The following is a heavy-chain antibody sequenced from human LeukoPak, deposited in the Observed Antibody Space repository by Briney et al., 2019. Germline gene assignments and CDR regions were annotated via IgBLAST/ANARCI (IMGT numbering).Heavy chain of an antibody. Sequence: GGSLRLSCVASGFTLDDYAMSWVRQAPGKGLEWVSGVNWNGGSTDYADSVKGRFTISRDNAKKSLYLQMNSLRAEDTALYFCAKVGLRYSSTWYFDYGGQGTLVTVSS. CDR1: GFTLDDYA. V-gene: IGHV3-20*04. CDR2: VNWNGGST. CDR3: AKVGLRYSSTWYFDY. D-gene: IGHD6-13*01. J-gene: IGHJ4*02.